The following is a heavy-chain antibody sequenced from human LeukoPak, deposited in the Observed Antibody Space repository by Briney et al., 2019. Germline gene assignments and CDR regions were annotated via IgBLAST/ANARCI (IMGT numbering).Heavy chain of an antibody. CDR1: GFTVSSNY. J-gene: IGHJ4*02. Sequence: GGSLRLSCAASGFTVSSNYMSWVRQAPGKGLEWVSVIYSGGSTYYADSVKGRSTISRDNSKNTLYLQMNSLRAEDTAVYYCARERLLWFGERRVGYYFDYWGQGTLVTVSS. CDR3: ARERLLWFGERRVGYYFDY. D-gene: IGHD3-10*01. CDR2: IYSGGST. V-gene: IGHV3-53*01.